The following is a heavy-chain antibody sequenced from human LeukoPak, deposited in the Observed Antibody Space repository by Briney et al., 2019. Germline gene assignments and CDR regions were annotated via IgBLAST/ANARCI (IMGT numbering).Heavy chain of an antibody. CDR2: INPNSGNT. V-gene: IGHV1-18*04. J-gene: IGHJ6*03. Sequence: ASVKVSCKASGYTFTGYYMHWVRQAPGQGLEWMGWINPNSGNTNYAQKLQGRVTMTTDTSTSTAYMELRSLRSDDTAVYYCARRAVAPDSYYYMDVWGKGTTVTVSS. CDR1: GYTFTGYY. CDR3: ARRAVAPDSYYYMDV. D-gene: IGHD6-19*01.